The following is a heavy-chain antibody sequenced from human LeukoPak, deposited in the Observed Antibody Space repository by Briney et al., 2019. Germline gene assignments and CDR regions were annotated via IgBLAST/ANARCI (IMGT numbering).Heavy chain of an antibody. J-gene: IGHJ4*02. CDR2: INHSGST. CDR3: ARKGGDSSGYYCDY. Sequence: SETLSLTCAVYGGSFSGYYWSWTRQPPGKGLEWIGEINHSGSTNYNPSLKSRVTISVDTSKNQFSLKLSSVTAADTAVYYCARKGGDSSGYYCDYWGQGTLVTVPS. V-gene: IGHV4-34*01. CDR1: GGSFSGYY. D-gene: IGHD3-22*01.